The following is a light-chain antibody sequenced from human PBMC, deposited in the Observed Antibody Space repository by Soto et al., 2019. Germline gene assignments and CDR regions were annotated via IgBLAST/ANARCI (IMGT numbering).Light chain of an antibody. CDR3: AAWDDSLSGPV. CDR2: RNN. Sequence: QSVLTQPPSASGTPGQMVTISFSGSSSNIGSNYVYWYQQLPGTAPKLLIYRNNQRPSGVPDRFSGSKSRNSASLAISGLRSEDEADYYCAAWDDSLSGPVFGGGTKLTVL. J-gene: IGLJ2*01. CDR1: SSNIGSNY. V-gene: IGLV1-47*01.